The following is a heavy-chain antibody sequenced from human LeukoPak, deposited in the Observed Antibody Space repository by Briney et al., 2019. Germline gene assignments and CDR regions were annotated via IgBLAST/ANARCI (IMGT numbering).Heavy chain of an antibody. Sequence: ASVKVSCKASGYTFIGYDINWVRQATGQGLEWMGWMNPNSGNIGYAQKFQGRVTMTTNTSISTAYMELSSLRSEDTAVYYCTRGYGGNDYWGQGTLITVSS. V-gene: IGHV1-8*01. CDR3: TRGYGGNDY. D-gene: IGHD4-23*01. CDR2: MNPNSGNI. CDR1: GYTFIGYD. J-gene: IGHJ4*02.